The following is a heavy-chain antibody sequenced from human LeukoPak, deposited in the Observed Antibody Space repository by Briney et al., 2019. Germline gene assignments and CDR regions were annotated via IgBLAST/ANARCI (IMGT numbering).Heavy chain of an antibody. J-gene: IGHJ4*02. CDR1: GASISSSSNY. Sequence: SETLSPTCTVSGASISSSSNYWGWIRQPPGKGLEWIGSIYYSGSTYYNPSLKSRVTISVDTSKNQFSLKLSSVTAADTAMYYCARLYCSGGSCYSGLGSADYWGQGTLVTDAS. CDR3: ARLYCSGGSCYSGLGSADY. D-gene: IGHD2-15*01. V-gene: IGHV4-39*01. CDR2: IYYSGST.